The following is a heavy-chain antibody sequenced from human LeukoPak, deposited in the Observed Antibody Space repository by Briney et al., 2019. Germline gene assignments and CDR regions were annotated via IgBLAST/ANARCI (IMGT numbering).Heavy chain of an antibody. J-gene: IGHJ5*02. D-gene: IGHD4-11*01. CDR3: ARRTVTIVSNWFDP. CDR1: GGSISSSSYY. V-gene: IGHV4-39*07. CDR2: IYYSGST. Sequence: SETLSLTCTVSGGSISSSSYYWGWIRQPPGKGLEWIGSIYYSGSTNYNPSLKSRVTISVDTSKNQFSLKLSSVTAADTAVYYCARRTVTIVSNWFDPWGQGTLVTVSS.